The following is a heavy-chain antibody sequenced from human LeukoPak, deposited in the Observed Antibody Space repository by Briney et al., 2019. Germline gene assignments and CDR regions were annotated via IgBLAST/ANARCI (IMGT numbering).Heavy chain of an antibody. D-gene: IGHD3-10*01. CDR2: INRSGST. CDR3: VKEELLYFGASKIRGFDS. J-gene: IGHJ4*02. V-gene: IGHV4-34*01. CDR1: GGSFSGYY. Sequence: PSETLSLTCAVYGGSFSGYYWSWIRQPPGKGLEWIGEINRSGSTNYNPSLKSRVTISVDTSKNQFSLKLTSVSAADTAVYYCVKEELLYFGASKIRGFDSWGQGTLVTVFS.